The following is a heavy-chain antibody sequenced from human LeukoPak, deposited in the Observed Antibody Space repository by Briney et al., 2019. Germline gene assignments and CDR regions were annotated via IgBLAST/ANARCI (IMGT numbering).Heavy chain of an antibody. Sequence: SETLSLTCTVSGSSFSSTAYSWGWIRQPPGKGLEWIGSIYYIGSTYYNPSLKSPVTISVDTSKEQFSLRLASMPPTDTAVYYCARWGSALYYWGQGTLVTVSS. CDR3: ARWGSALYY. J-gene: IGHJ4*02. CDR1: GSSFSSTAYS. V-gene: IGHV4-39*07. D-gene: IGHD7-27*01. CDR2: IYYIGST.